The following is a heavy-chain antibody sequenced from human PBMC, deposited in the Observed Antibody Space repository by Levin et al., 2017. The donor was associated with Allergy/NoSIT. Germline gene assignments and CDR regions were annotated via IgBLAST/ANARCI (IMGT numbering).Heavy chain of an antibody. D-gene: IGHD3-10*01. V-gene: IGHV3-73*01. CDR1: GFTFSGSA. CDR3: TRQGVQGEYYDYYMDV. J-gene: IGHJ6*03. Sequence: GGSLRLSCAASGFTFSGSAMHWVRQASGKGLEWVGRIRSKANSYATAYAASVKGRFTISRDDSKNTAYLQMNSLKTEDTAVYYCTRQGVQGEYYDYYMDVWGKGTTVTVSS. CDR2: IRSKANSYAT.